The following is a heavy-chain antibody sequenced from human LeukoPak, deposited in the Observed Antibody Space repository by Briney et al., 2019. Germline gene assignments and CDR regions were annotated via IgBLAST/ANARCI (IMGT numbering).Heavy chain of an antibody. J-gene: IGHJ4*02. CDR1: GFTFSSYW. CDR2: IKQDGSEK. Sequence: GGSLRLSCAASGFTFSSYWMSWVRQAPGKGLEWVANIKQDGSEKYHLDSVKGRYTMSRDNAKNPLYLQMSSLRTEDTVVYCCTRDPSSSWYFDYWGQGTLVTVSS. D-gene: IGHD6-13*01. V-gene: IGHV3-7*01. CDR3: TRDPSSSWYFDY.